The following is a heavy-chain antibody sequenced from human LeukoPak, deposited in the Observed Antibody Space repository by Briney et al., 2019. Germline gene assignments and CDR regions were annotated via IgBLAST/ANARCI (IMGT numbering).Heavy chain of an antibody. J-gene: IGHJ4*02. CDR2: ISASGGST. CDR3: AKGVVVGATRPDY. CDR1: GFTFNTYA. V-gene: IGHV3-23*01. Sequence: GGSLRLSCAASGFTFNTYAMSWVRQAPGKGPEWVPGISASGGSTYYADSVKGRFTISRDNSKITLYLQMNSLRAEDTAVYYCAKGVVVGATRPDYWGQGTLVTVSS. D-gene: IGHD1-26*01.